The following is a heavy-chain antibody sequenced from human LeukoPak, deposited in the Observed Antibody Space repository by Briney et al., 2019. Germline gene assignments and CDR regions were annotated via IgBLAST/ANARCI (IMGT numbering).Heavy chain of an antibody. Sequence: QPGGSLRLSCATSGFTFSSYSVNWVRQAPGKGLEWVSYISSGSTTIYYADSVKGRFTISRDNAKNSLYLQMNSLRAEDTAVYYCARDVEQWLVRVYYFDYWGQGTLVTVSS. J-gene: IGHJ4*02. CDR2: ISSGSTTI. V-gene: IGHV3-48*01. CDR1: GFTFSSYS. CDR3: ARDVEQWLVRVYYFDY. D-gene: IGHD6-19*01.